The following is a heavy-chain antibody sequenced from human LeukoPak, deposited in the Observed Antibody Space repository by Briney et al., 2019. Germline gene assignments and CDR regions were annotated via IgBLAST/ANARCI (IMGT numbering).Heavy chain of an antibody. J-gene: IGHJ4*02. V-gene: IGHV3-7*01. Sequence: GGSLRLSCAASGFTFSSYWMSWVRQAPGKGLEWVANIKQDGSEKYYVDSVKGRFTISRDNAKNSLYLQMNSLRAEDTAVYYCASSGWSSRHDYWGQGTLVTVSS. CDR3: ASSGWSSRHDY. D-gene: IGHD6-19*01. CDR1: GFTFSSYW. CDR2: IKQDGSEK.